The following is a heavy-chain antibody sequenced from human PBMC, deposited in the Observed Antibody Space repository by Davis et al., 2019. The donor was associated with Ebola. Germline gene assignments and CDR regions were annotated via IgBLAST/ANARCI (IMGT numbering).Heavy chain of an antibody. Sequence: ASVNVSCKASGYTFTSYHIYWVRQAPGQGLEWMGIINPSGGSTNYAQKFQGRVTMTRDTSTSTVYMELSSLRSEDTAVYYCARVRGVVMFYMDVWGKGTTVTVSS. D-gene: IGHD3-3*01. CDR2: INPSGGST. V-gene: IGHV1-46*01. CDR1: GYTFTSYH. J-gene: IGHJ6*03. CDR3: ARVRGVVMFYMDV.